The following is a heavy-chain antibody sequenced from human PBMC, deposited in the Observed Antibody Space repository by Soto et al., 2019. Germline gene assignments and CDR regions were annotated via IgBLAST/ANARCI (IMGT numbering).Heavy chain of an antibody. CDR3: AIARGVETNIVATYYFYGMDV. D-gene: IGHD5-12*01. Sequence: SQTLSLTCAISGDSVSSNSAAWNWLRQSPSRGLDWLGRTSLRSKLYSDYVVSVKSRITINPDTSKSQFSLQLISVTPEDMAVYYCAIARGVETNIVATYYFYGMDVWGEGTTVTVS. CDR1: GDSVSSNSAA. V-gene: IGHV6-1*01. CDR2: TSLRSKLYS. J-gene: IGHJ6*01.